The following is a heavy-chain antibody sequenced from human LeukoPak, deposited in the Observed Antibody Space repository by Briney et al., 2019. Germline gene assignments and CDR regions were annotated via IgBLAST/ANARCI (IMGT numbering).Heavy chain of an antibody. CDR3: ARHHYFDL. CDR2: IYYSGST. J-gene: IGHJ2*01. V-gene: IGHV4-59*08. Sequence: SETLSLTCTVSGGSISRYYWSWIRQPPGKGLEWIGYIYYSGSTNYNPSLKSRVTISVDTSKNQFSLKLSSVTAADTAVYYCARHHYFDLWGRGTLVTVSS. CDR1: GGSISRYY.